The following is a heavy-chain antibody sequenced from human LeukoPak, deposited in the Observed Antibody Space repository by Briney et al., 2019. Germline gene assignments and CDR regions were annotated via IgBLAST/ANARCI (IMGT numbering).Heavy chain of an antibody. CDR2: INRSGST. CDR3: ARVPTRPEFCGGDCYQYYFDY. D-gene: IGHD2-21*02. Sequence: SETLSLTCAVYGGSFSGYYWSWIRQPPGKGLEWIGEINRSGSTNYNPSLKSRVTISVDTSKNQFSLKLSSVTAADTAVYYCARVPTRPEFCGGDCYQYYFDYWGQGTLVTVSS. J-gene: IGHJ4*02. CDR1: GGSFSGYY. V-gene: IGHV4-34*01.